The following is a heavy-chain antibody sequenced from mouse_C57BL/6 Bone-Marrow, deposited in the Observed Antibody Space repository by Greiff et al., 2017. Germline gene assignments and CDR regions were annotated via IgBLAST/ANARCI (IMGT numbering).Heavy chain of an antibody. CDR1: GYTFTSYD. V-gene: IGHV14-4*01. Sequence: VQLQQSGPELVKPGASVKLSCKASGYTFTSYDINWVKQRPEQGLEWIGWLDPENGDTEYASKFQGKATITADTSSNTAYLQLSSLTSEDTAVYYCTTWGYWGQGTTLTVSS. J-gene: IGHJ2*01. CDR2: LDPENGDT. CDR3: TTWGY.